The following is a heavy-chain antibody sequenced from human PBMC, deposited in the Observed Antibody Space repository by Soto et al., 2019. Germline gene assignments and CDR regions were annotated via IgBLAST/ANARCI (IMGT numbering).Heavy chain of an antibody. J-gene: IGHJ5*02. CDR1: GYTFTNHG. V-gene: IGHV1-18*04. D-gene: IGHD3-10*01. Sequence: ASVKVSCKASGYTFTNHGISWARQAPGQGLEWMGWINAYNGDTRYAQKFQGRVTMTRDTSTSTAYMELRRLRSDDTAVYYCARERGVEKNNWFDPWGQGTLVTVSS. CDR3: ARERGVEKNNWFDP. CDR2: INAYNGDT.